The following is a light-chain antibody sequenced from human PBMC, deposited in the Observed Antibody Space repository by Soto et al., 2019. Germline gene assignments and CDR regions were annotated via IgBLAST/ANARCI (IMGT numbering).Light chain of an antibody. J-gene: IGLJ3*02. CDR3: TSFTSTNPWV. V-gene: IGLV2-14*01. CDR1: HSNVGGYDR. Sequence: QSALTQPASVSASPGQSITISCTGTHSNVGGYDRVSWSQQHPGKPPKLIIFEVSYRPSGVSNRFSGSKSGNTASLTISGLQPEDEADYYCTSFTSTNPWVFGGGTKVTVL. CDR2: EVS.